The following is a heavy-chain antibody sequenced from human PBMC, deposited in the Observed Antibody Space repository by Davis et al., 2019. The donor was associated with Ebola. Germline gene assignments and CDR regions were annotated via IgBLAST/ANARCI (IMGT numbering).Heavy chain of an antibody. Sequence: ASVKVSCKASGYTFTSYGISWVRQAPGQGLEWMGWISAYNGNTNYAQKLQGRVTMTTDTSTSTAYMELRSLRSEDTAVYYCAREMGEVYYYGMDVWGQGTTVTVSS. D-gene: IGHD2-21*01. J-gene: IGHJ6*02. CDR3: AREMGEVYYYGMDV. CDR1: GYTFTSYG. V-gene: IGHV1-18*01. CDR2: ISAYNGNT.